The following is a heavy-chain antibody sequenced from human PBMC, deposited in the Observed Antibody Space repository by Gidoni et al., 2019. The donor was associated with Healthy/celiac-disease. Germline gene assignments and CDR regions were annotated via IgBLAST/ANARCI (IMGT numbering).Heavy chain of an antibody. D-gene: IGHD3-10*01. J-gene: IGHJ4*02. CDR1: GYSFTSDW. CDR2: IDPRDSYT. Sequence: EVQLVQSGAEVKNPVVSLRISCKGSGYSFTSDWISWVRQMPGKGLEWMGRIDPRDSYTNYSPSVQGHVTISADKSISTAYRQWSSLKASDTAMYYCARLARGAPPYYFDYWGQGTLVTVSS. V-gene: IGHV5-10-1*01. CDR3: ARLARGAPPYYFDY.